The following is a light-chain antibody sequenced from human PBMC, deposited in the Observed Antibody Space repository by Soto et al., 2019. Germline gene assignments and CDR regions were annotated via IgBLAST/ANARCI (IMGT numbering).Light chain of an antibody. J-gene: IGKJ1*01. Sequence: IVMTQSPATQSVSPGESATLSCRASESINNNLAWYQRRPGQAPRLLIYGASIRATGIPARFSGSGSGTEFTLTISSPQSEDFAVYYCQQYNNWPPWTFGQGTKVDIK. CDR2: GAS. V-gene: IGKV3-15*01. CDR3: QQYNNWPPWT. CDR1: ESINNN.